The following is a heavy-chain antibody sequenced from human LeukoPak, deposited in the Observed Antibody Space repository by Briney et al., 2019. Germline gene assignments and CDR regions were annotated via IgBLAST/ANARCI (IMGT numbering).Heavy chain of an antibody. J-gene: IGHJ4*02. CDR1: GYTFTAYG. D-gene: IGHD3-16*01. Sequence: ASVKVSCKASGYTFTAYGISWVRQAPGQGLEWMGWISANNGNTNYAQKVQGRVTMTRDTSTSTAYMELRSLRYDDTAVYYCSRDDGPFGGVSSDHWGQGTLVTVSS. CDR3: SRDDGPFGGVSSDH. V-gene: IGHV1-18*01. CDR2: ISANNGNT.